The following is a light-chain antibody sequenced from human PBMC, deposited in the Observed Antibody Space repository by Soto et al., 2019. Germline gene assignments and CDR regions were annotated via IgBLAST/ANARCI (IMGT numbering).Light chain of an antibody. CDR2: EVT. V-gene: IGLV2-8*01. J-gene: IGLJ3*02. CDR1: SSDVGAYNY. CDR3: NSYAGSKNFGV. Sequence: QSALTQPPSASGSPGQSVTISCTRTSSDVGAYNYVCWYQQHPGKAPKLIIYEVTKRPSGVPDRFSGSKSGNTASLTVSGLQAEDEADYYCNSYAGSKNFGVFGGGTQLTVL.